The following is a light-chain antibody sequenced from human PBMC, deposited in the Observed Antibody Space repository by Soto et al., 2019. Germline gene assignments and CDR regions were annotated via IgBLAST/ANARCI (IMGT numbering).Light chain of an antibody. CDR1: SSDVGGYDY. J-gene: IGLJ1*01. V-gene: IGLV2-8*02. CDR3: SSYAGTHIV. CDR2: DVT. Sequence: HSVLPQPPSATRSPGQAVAISCTGTSSDVGGYDYVSWYQQHPGKAPKLMIYDVTKRPSGVPDRFSGSKSGNTASLTVSGLQAEDEADYYCSSYAGTHIVFGPGTKVTV.